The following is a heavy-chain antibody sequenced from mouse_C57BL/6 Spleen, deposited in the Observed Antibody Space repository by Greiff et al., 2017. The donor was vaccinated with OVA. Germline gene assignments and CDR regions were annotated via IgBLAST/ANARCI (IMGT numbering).Heavy chain of an antibody. CDR3: AISLITTVSMDY. CDR1: GYTFTSYW. Sequence: QVQLQQPGAELVKPGASVKVSCKASGYTFTSYWMHWVQQRPGHGLEWIGRIHPSDSDTNYNQKFKGKATLTVDKSSSTAYMQLSSLTSEDSAVYYCAISLITTVSMDYWGQGTSGTVSS. D-gene: IGHD1-1*01. CDR2: IHPSDSDT. V-gene: IGHV1-74*01. J-gene: IGHJ4*01.